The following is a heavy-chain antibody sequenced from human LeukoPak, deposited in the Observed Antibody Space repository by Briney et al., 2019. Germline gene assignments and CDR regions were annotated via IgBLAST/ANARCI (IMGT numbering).Heavy chain of an antibody. CDR2: ISAYNGNT. D-gene: IGHD3-3*01. Sequence: ASVKVSCKASGYTFTSYGISWVRQAPGQGLEWMGWISAYNGNTNYAQKLQGRVTMTTDISTSTAYMELRSLRSDDTAVYYCARGLTIFGVARYYYYGMDVWGQGTTVTVSS. CDR3: ARGLTIFGVARYYYYGMDV. J-gene: IGHJ6*02. V-gene: IGHV1-18*01. CDR1: GYTFTSYG.